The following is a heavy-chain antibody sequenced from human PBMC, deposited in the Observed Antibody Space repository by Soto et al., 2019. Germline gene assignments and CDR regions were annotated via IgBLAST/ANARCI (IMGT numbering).Heavy chain of an antibody. Sequence: SVKVSCKASGGTFSSYTISWVRQAPGQGLEWMGRIIPILGIANYAQKFQGRVTITADKSTSTAYMELSSLRSEDTAGYYCARGARPTDCMDVWGQGTTVTVSS. CDR3: ARGARPTDCMDV. J-gene: IGHJ6*02. V-gene: IGHV1-69*02. CDR2: IIPILGIA. CDR1: GGTFSSYT.